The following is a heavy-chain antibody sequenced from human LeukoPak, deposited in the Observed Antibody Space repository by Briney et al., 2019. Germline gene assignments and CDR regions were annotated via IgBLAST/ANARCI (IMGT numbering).Heavy chain of an antibody. V-gene: IGHV3-7*01. CDR3: VRSEGDY. CDR1: GFTFSAYW. Sequence: GGSLRLSCVASGFTFSAYWMTWVRQAPGKGLEWVATIQPDGRDRYYVESVKGRFTISRDNAKNSPYLQMNSLRAEDTALCYCVRSEGDYWGQGALVTVSS. CDR2: IQPDGRDR. J-gene: IGHJ4*02.